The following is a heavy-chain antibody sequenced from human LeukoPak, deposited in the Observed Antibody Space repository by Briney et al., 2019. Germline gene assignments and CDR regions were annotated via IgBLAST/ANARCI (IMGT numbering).Heavy chain of an antibody. J-gene: IGHJ5*02. Sequence: PSETLSLTCAVSGGSISSGGYSWSWIRQPPGKGLEWIGYIYHSGSTYYNPSLKSRVTISVDRSKNQFSLKLSSVTAADTAVYYCARGNDYGDYGNWLGPWGQGTLVTVSS. CDR3: ARGNDYGDYGNWLGP. CDR1: GGSISSGGYS. V-gene: IGHV4-30-2*01. CDR2: IYHSGST. D-gene: IGHD4-17*01.